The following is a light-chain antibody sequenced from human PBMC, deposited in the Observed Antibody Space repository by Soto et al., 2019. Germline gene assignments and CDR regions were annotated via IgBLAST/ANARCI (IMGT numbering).Light chain of an antibody. CDR3: CSYAGTYTWV. CDR2: DVN. Sequence: QSALTQPRSVSGSPGQSVTISCTGTSSDVGGFNYVSWYQQHPGKTPKLMIFDVNKRPSGVPDRFSGSKSRSTASLTISGLQADDEADYYCCSYAGTYTWVFGGGTKVTV. V-gene: IGLV2-11*01. J-gene: IGLJ3*02. CDR1: SSDVGGFNY.